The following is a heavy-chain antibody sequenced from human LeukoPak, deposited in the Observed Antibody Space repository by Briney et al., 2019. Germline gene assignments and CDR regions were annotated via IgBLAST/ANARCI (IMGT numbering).Heavy chain of an antibody. CDR2: ISYDGSNK. V-gene: IGHV3-30-3*01. CDR1: GFTFSSYA. CDR3: AKDLDWNYALEFDY. J-gene: IGHJ4*02. D-gene: IGHD1-7*01. Sequence: GGSLRLSCAASGFTFSSYAMHWVRQAPGKGLEWVAVISYDGSNKYYADSVKGRFTISRDNSKNTLYLQMNSLRAEDTAVYYCAKDLDWNYALEFDYWGQGTLVTVSS.